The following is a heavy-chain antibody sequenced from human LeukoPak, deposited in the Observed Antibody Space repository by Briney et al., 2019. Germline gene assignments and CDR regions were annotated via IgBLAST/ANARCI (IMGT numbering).Heavy chain of an antibody. J-gene: IGHJ4*02. CDR2: ISAYNGNT. D-gene: IGHD4-23*01. CDR1: GYTFTSYG. CDR3: ARLNYGGNSEDY. Sequence: ASVTVSCKASGYTFTSYGISWVRQAPGQGLEWMGWISAYNGNTNYAQKLQGRVTMTTDTSTSTAYMELRSLRSDDTAVYYCARLNYGGNSEDYWGQGTLVTVSS. V-gene: IGHV1-18*01.